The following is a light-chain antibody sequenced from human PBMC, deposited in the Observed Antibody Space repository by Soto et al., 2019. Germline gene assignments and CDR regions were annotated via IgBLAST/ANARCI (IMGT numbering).Light chain of an antibody. CDR1: QSVSSSC. CDR2: DES. J-gene: IGKJ1*01. V-gene: IGKV3-20*01. Sequence: KKCRATLRVSPGERATLSCRASQSVSSSCLAWYQQKPGQAPRLLIYDESSRATGIPDRFSGSGSGTDFTLTSSIRKPDELAMYYWQHYGNSPRTCGQGTKVDIK. CDR3: QHYGNSPRT.